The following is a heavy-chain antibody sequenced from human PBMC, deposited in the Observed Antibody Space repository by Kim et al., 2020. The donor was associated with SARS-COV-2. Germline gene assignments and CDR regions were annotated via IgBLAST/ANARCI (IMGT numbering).Heavy chain of an antibody. J-gene: IGHJ5*02. CDR1: GGSISSGGYY. Sequence: SETLSLTCTVSGGSISSGGYYWSWIRQHPGKGLEWIGYIYYSGSTYYNPSLKSRVTISVDTSKNQFSLKLSSVTAADTAVYYCARQGPLRAAATAWFDPWGQGTLVTVSS. V-gene: IGHV4-31*03. D-gene: IGHD6-13*01. CDR2: IYYSGST. CDR3: ARQGPLRAAATAWFDP.